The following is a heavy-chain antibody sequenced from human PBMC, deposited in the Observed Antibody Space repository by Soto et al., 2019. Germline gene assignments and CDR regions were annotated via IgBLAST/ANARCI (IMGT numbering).Heavy chain of an antibody. D-gene: IGHD6-13*01. J-gene: IGHJ6*02. Sequence: SGPTLVNPTQTLTLICTFSGFSLTTTGVGVGWIRQPPGKALEWLALIYWNDYKHYSPSLKSRLTITKDTSKDQVVLTMTNMAPVDTATYYCAHSFKRAATGPFYYYAMDVWGQGTTVTV. CDR2: IYWNDYK. CDR3: AHSFKRAATGPFYYYAMDV. V-gene: IGHV2-5*01. CDR1: GFSLTTTGVG.